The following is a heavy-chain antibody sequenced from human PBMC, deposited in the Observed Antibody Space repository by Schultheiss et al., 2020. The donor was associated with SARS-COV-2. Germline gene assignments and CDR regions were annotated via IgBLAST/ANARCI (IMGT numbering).Heavy chain of an antibody. D-gene: IGHD2-2*01. J-gene: IGHJ6*02. CDR3: ARERRYCSSTSCYLYYYYYGMDV. CDR1: GGSFSGYY. CDR2: INHSGST. Sequence: SETLSLTCAVYGGSFSGYYWSWIRQPPGKGLEWIGEINHSGSTNYNPSLKSRFTISVDTSKNQFSLKLSSVTAADTAVYYCARERRYCSSTSCYLYYYYYGMDVWGQGTTVTVSS. V-gene: IGHV4-34*01.